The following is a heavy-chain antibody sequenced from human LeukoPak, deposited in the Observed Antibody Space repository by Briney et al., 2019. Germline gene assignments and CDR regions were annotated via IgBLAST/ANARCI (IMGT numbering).Heavy chain of an antibody. Sequence: SETLSLTCTVSGGSISTDNYFWDWFRQPPGKGLEWIGSIYYITSTYYNPSLMSRVAISVDTSKNQFSLKLRSLTAADTAVYYCARSKGIAVARDYWGQGILVTVSS. D-gene: IGHD6-19*01. CDR2: IYYITST. CDR3: ARSKGIAVARDY. CDR1: GGSISTDNYF. V-gene: IGHV4-39*07. J-gene: IGHJ4*02.